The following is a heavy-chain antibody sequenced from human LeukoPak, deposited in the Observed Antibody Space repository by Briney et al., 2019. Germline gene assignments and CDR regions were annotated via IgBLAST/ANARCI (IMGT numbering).Heavy chain of an antibody. CDR3: ARSSRDGYNYAYYYYYMDV. CDR2: IIPIFGTA. J-gene: IGHJ6*03. Sequence: GASVKVSCKASGGTFSSYAISWVRQAPGQGLEWMGGIIPIFGTANYAQKFQGRVTITADKSTSTAYMELSSLRSEDTAVYYCARSSRDGYNYAYYYYYMDVWGKGTTVTVSS. V-gene: IGHV1-69*06. CDR1: GGTFSSYA. D-gene: IGHD5-24*01.